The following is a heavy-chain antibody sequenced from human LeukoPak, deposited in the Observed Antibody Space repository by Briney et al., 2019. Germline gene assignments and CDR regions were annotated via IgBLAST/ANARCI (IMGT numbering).Heavy chain of an antibody. J-gene: IGHJ2*01. V-gene: IGHV3-23*01. CDR2: VSGSGTRT. CDR3: ARDSFYYDNNGYWYFDL. CDR1: GFTSIVTFNSNA. Sequence: GGSLSLSCAASGFTSIVTFNSNAMSWVRQAPGKGLEWVSGVSGSGTRTFSADSVKGRFTISRDNSENTLYLQMNSLRVEDTAVYYCARDSFYYDNNGYWYFDLWGRCTLVTVSS. D-gene: IGHD3-22*01.